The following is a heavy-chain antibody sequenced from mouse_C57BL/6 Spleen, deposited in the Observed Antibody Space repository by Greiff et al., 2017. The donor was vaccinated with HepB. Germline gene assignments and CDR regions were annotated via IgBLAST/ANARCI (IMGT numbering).Heavy chain of an antibody. Sequence: QVQLQQPGAELVKPGASVKLSCKASGYTFTSYWMHWVKQRPGQGLEWIGMIHPNSGSTNYNGKFKGKATLTADKSSSTAYMQLSSLTSEDSAVYFCARAGTVVASFDYWGQGTTLTVSS. V-gene: IGHV1-64*01. J-gene: IGHJ2*01. CDR1: GYTFTSYW. D-gene: IGHD1-1*01. CDR2: IHPNSGST. CDR3: ARAGTVVASFDY.